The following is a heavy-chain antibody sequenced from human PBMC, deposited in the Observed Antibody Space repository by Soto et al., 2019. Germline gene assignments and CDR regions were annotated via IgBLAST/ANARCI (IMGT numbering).Heavy chain of an antibody. CDR1: GFSLSTSGMR. J-gene: IGHJ4*02. Sequence: SGPTGEPTQALTLTCTFYGFSLSTSGMRVSWIRQPPGKALEWLARIDWDDDKFYSTSLKTRLTISKDTSKNQVVLTMTNVDPVDTATYYCAWKLYDDLWWLDSCGPGPLVTVSS. D-gene: IGHD3-16*01. CDR3: AWKLYDDLWWLDS. CDR2: IDWDDDK. V-gene: IGHV2-70*04.